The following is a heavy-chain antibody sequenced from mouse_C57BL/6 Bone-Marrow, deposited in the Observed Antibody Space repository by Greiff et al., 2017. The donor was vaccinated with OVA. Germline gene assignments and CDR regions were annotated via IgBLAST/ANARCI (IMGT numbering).Heavy chain of an antibody. CDR1: GFSLTSYG. D-gene: IGHD1-1*01. Sequence: VKLMESGPGLVAPSQSLSITCTVSGFSLTSYGVSWVRQPPGKGLEWLGVIWGDGSTNYHSALISRLSISKDNSKSQVFLKLNSLQTDDTATYXCAKALSNSGSSYGYIDVWGTGTTVTVSS. J-gene: IGHJ1*03. CDR2: IWGDGST. V-gene: IGHV2-3*01. CDR3: AKALSNSGSSYGYIDV.